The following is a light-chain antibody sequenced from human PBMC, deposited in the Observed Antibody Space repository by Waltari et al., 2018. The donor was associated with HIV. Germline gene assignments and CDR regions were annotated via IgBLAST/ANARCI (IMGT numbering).Light chain of an antibody. Sequence: QSALTQPASVSGSPGQSITISSTGSSNDVVGYNYVSWYQQHPGKAPSLMIYDVSTRPSGVSDRFAGSKSGDTASLTISGLQPEDEADYYCESYTSTSVWVFGGGTRLTVL. CDR2: DVS. CDR3: ESYTSTSVWV. CDR1: SNDVVGYNY. J-gene: IGLJ3*02. V-gene: IGLV2-14*03.